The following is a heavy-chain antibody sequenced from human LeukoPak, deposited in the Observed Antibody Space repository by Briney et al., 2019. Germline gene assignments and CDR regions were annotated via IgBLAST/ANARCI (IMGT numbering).Heavy chain of an antibody. Sequence: SETLSLTCAVYGGSFSGYYWSWIRQPPGKGLEWIGEINHSGSTNYNPSLKSRVTISVDTSKNQFSLKLSSVTAEDTAVYYCARRNLALDYWGQGTLVTVSS. CDR1: GGSFSGYY. D-gene: IGHD5-12*01. J-gene: IGHJ4*02. CDR2: INHSGST. V-gene: IGHV4-34*01. CDR3: ARRNLALDY.